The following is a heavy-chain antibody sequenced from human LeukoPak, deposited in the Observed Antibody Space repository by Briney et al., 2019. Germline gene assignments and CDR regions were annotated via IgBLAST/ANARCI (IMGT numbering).Heavy chain of an antibody. D-gene: IGHD6-13*01. CDR1: GYTFTSYY. V-gene: IGHV1-46*01. J-gene: IGHJ4*02. CDR2: INPSGGST. CDR3: ARAKAAAGTGYYFDY. Sequence: ASVKVSCKASGYTFTSYYMHWVRQAPGQGLEWMGIINPSGGSTSYAQKFQGRVTMTRDTSTGTVYMELSSLRSEDTAVYYCARAKAAAGTGYYFDYWGQGTLVTVSS.